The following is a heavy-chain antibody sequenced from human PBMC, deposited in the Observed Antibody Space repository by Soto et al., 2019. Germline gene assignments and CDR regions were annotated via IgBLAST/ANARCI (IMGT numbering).Heavy chain of an antibody. J-gene: IGHJ5*02. CDR2: INHSGST. D-gene: IGHD2-15*01. V-gene: IGHV4-34*01. CDR1: VGSFSGYY. Sequence: SETLSLTCAVCVGSFSGYYWSWIRQPPGKGLEWIGEINHSGSTNYNPSLKSRVTISVDTSKNQFSLKLSSVTAADTAVYYCARFVVVVAATKGFLDPWGQGTLVTVSS. CDR3: ARFVVVVAATKGFLDP.